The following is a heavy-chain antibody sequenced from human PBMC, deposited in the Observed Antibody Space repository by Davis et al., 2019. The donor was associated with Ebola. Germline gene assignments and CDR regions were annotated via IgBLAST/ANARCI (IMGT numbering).Heavy chain of an antibody. CDR2: IYRDERT. V-gene: IGHV3-53*05. Sequence: GESLKISCAASGFIVSDKYMSWVRQAPGKGLEWVSVIYRDERTYYADSVRGRFTISRDNSKNTLCLQMNSLRAEDTAVYYCARHTAMEHWGQGTLVTVSS. CDR3: ARHTAMEH. J-gene: IGHJ1*01. CDR1: GFIVSDKY. D-gene: IGHD5-18*01.